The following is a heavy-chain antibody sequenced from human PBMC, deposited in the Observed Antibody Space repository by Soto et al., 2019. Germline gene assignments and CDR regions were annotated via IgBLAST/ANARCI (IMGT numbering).Heavy chain of an antibody. J-gene: IGHJ3*01. V-gene: IGHV5-51*01. Sequence: PWESLKISCDASGSIFTAYGIGWVRQMPGKGLEWMGVIYASDSDTTYHPSMEGHVTVSVDKSVSTAYVHWSSLKASDTTTYYRARCGPQYKVGPRAFDVWGRGALVTVSS. D-gene: IGHD1-1*01. CDR3: ARCGPQYKVGPRAFDV. CDR2: IYASDSDT. CDR1: GSIFTAYG.